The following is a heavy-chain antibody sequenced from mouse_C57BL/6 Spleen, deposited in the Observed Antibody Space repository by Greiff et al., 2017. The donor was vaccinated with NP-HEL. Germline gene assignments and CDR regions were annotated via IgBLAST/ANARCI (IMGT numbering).Heavy chain of an antibody. CDR2: IYPGSGNT. D-gene: IGHD2-1*01. CDR1: GYSFTSYY. J-gene: IGHJ3*01. Sequence: QVQLQQSGPELVKPGASVKISCKASGYSFTSYYIHWVKQRPGQGLEWIGWIYPGSGNTKYNEKFKGKATLTADTSSSTAYMQLSSLTSEDSAVYYCARGGNYQAWFAYWGQGTLVTVSA. V-gene: IGHV1-66*01. CDR3: ARGGNYQAWFAY.